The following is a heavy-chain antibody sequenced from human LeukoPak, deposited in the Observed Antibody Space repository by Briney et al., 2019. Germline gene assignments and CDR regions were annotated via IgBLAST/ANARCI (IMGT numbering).Heavy chain of an antibody. D-gene: IGHD4-23*01. CDR1: GLTFTNYD. V-gene: IGHV3-21*01. CDR2: ISSSSSYI. Sequence: PGGSLRLSCAASGLTFTNYDIHWVRQAPGKGLVWVSSISSSSSYIYYADSVKGRFTISRDNAKNSLYLQMNSLRAEDTAVYYCARDLPDAYGGLWFDPWGQGTLVTVSS. CDR3: ARDLPDAYGGLWFDP. J-gene: IGHJ5*02.